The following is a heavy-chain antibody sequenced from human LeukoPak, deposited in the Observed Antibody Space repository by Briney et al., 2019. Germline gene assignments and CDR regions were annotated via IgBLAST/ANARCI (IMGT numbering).Heavy chain of an antibody. J-gene: IGHJ4*02. CDR2: INQDGSVE. CDR1: GFTFSNYW. Sequence: PGGSLRLSCVVSGFTFSNYWLTWVRHTPRKGLEFVANINQDGSVENYVDSVKGRFTISRVNAKNSLYLQMSSLRVDDTAIYYCARDPGFSSFDFWGQGALVSVSS. CDR3: ARDPGFSSFDF. V-gene: IGHV3-7*03. D-gene: IGHD2-2*01.